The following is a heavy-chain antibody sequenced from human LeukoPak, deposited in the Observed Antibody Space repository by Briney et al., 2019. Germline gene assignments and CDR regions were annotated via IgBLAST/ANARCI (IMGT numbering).Heavy chain of an antibody. CDR3: ARYSYDILTGYPKGWFDP. D-gene: IGHD3-9*01. J-gene: IGHJ5*02. CDR1: GGSISSYY. Sequence: SETLSLTCTVSGGSISSYYWSWIRQPPGKGLELIGYIYYSGSTNYNPSLKSRVTISVDTSKNQFSLKLSSVTAADTAVYYCARYSYDILTGYPKGWFDPWGQGTLVTVSS. V-gene: IGHV4-59*01. CDR2: IYYSGST.